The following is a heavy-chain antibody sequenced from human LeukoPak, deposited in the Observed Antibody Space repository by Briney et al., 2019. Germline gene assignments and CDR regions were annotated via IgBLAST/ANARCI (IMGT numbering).Heavy chain of an antibody. CDR3: ATSYCSSASCTFDY. CDR2: ISSSGDSI. D-gene: IGHD2-2*01. CDR1: GFNFRSFE. V-gene: IGHV3-48*03. Sequence: PGGSLRLSCAASGFNFRSFEMNWVRQAPGKGLEWVSYISSSGDSIYYADSVKGRFTISRDNAKNSLYLQMNSLRAEDTAVYYCATSYCSSASCTFDYWGQGTLVTVSP. J-gene: IGHJ4*02.